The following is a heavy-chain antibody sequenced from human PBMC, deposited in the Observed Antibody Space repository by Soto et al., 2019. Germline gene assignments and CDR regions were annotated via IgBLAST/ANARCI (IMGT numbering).Heavy chain of an antibody. J-gene: IGHJ5*02. CDR1: GGSVSGYY. Sequence: SETLSLTCTVSGGSVSGYYWSWIRQSPENGLQWIVYIYDSGTINYNPSLKSRITVSVDTSKNQVSLKLSSVTAADTAVYYCARERPDGARLDPWGQGTLVTVSS. CDR2: IYDSGTI. V-gene: IGHV4-59*02. D-gene: IGHD6-6*01. CDR3: ARERPDGARLDP.